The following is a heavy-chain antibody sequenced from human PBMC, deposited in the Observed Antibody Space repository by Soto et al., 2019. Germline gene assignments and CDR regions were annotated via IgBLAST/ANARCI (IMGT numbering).Heavy chain of an antibody. J-gene: IGHJ4*02. CDR1: GFSFSDHY. Sequence: EVQLVESGGGLVQPGGSLRLSCAASGFSFSDHYMEWVRQAPGKGLEWVGRIRNKANSYTTQYAAAVRGRFTLSRDDSXXXXXXXXXXXXXXXXXXXXXARTIMYSAPHYFDYSGQGTLVTVSS. D-gene: IGHD1-26*01. CDR3: ARTIMYSAPHYFDY. CDR2: IRNKANSYTT. V-gene: IGHV3-72*01.